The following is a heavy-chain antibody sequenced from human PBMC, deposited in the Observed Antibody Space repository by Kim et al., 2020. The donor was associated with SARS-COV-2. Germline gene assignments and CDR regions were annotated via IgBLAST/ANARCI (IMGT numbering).Heavy chain of an antibody. CDR2: INHSGST. CDR1: GGSFSGYY. CDR3: ARVSIAARLGGRSDYFDY. V-gene: IGHV4-34*01. D-gene: IGHD6-6*01. J-gene: IGHJ4*02. Sequence: SETLSLTCAVYGGSFSGYYWSWIRQPPGKGLEWIGEINHSGSTNYNPSLKSRVTISVDTSKNQFSLKLSSVTAADTAVYYCARVSIAARLGGRSDYFDYWGQGTLVTVSS.